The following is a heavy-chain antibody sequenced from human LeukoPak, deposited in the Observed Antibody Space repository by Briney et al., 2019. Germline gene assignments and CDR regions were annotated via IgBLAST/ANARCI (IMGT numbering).Heavy chain of an antibody. CDR2: IYYSGST. Sequence: SETLSLTCTVSGGSISSSSYYWGWIRQPPGKGLEWIGRIYYSGSTYYNPSLKSRVTISVDTSKNQFSLKLSSVTAADTAVYYCARHWVVVTARDNWFDPWGQGTLVTVSS. CDR1: GGSISSSSYY. V-gene: IGHV4-39*01. J-gene: IGHJ5*02. D-gene: IGHD2-21*02. CDR3: ARHWVVVTARDNWFDP.